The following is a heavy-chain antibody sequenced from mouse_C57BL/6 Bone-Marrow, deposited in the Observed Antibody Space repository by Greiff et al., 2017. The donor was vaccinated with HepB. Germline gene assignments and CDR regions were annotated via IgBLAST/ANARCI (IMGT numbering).Heavy chain of an antibody. D-gene: IGHD4-1*01. CDR1: GFTFSDYY. CDR3: ASRTGAYYAMDY. J-gene: IGHJ4*01. CDR2: ISNGGGST. Sequence: EVHLVESGGGLVQPGGSLKLSCAASGFTFSDYYMYWVRQTPEKRLEWVAYISNGGGSTYYPDTVKGRFTISRDNAKNTLYLQMSRLKSEDAAMYYCASRTGAYYAMDYWGQGTTVTVSS. V-gene: IGHV5-12*01.